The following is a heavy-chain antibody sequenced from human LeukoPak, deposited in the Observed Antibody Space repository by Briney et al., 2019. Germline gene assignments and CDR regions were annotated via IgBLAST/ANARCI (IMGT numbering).Heavy chain of an antibody. Sequence: GGSLRLSCAASGFTFSSYAMSWVRQAPGKGLEWVSAISGSGSSTYYADFVKGRFTISRDNSKNTLYLQMNSLRAEDTAVYYCAKEARYDSSGYYYFWGQGTLVTVSS. CDR3: AKEARYDSSGYYYF. CDR2: ISGSGSST. D-gene: IGHD3-22*01. J-gene: IGHJ4*02. V-gene: IGHV3-23*01. CDR1: GFTFSSYA.